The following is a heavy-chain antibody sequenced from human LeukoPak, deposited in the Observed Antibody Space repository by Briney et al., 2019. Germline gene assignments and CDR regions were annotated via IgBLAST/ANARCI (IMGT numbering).Heavy chain of an antibody. Sequence: SETLSLTCTVSGGSISSGDYYWSWIRQPPGKGLEWIGYIYYSGSTYYNPSLKSRVTISVDTSKNQFSLKLSSVTAADTAVYYCARDTSGDGYNVYGMDVWGQGTTVTVSS. CDR2: IYYSGST. CDR3: ARDTSGDGYNVYGMDV. CDR1: GGSISSGDYY. V-gene: IGHV4-30-4*01. D-gene: IGHD5-24*01. J-gene: IGHJ6*02.